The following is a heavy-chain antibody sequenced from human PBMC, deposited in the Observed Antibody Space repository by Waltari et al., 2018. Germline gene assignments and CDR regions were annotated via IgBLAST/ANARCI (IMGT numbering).Heavy chain of an antibody. J-gene: IGHJ4*02. D-gene: IGHD2-21*02. V-gene: IGHV3-48*01. CDR1: GFTFSSYS. Sequence: EVQLVESGGGLVQPGGSLRLSCAASGFTFSSYSMNRVRQAPGKGLEWVSYISSSSSTIYYADSVKGRFTISRDNAKNSLYLQMNSLRAEDTAVYYCAREGDNTTFDYWGQGTLVTVSS. CDR3: AREGDNTTFDY. CDR2: ISSSSSTI.